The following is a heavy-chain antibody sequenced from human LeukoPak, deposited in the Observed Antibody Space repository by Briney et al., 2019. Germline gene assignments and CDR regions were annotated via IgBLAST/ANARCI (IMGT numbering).Heavy chain of an antibody. V-gene: IGHV1-69*06. Sequence: ASVKVSCKASGGTFSSYAISWVRQAPGQGLAWMGRIIPILGTANYAQKFQGRVTITAEKSTSTAYMELSSLRSEDTAVYYCARGDRAAYYYDSSGYLDYWGQGTLVTVSS. CDR2: IIPILGTA. CDR3: ARGDRAAYYYDSSGYLDY. J-gene: IGHJ4*02. CDR1: GGTFSSYA. D-gene: IGHD3-22*01.